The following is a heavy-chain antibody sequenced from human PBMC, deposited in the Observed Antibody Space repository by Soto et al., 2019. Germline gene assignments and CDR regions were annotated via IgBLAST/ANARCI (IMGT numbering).Heavy chain of an antibody. CDR3: ARSKAVITILRGLIITSYYFDY. CDR2: IHSSGST. V-gene: IGHV4-4*09. D-gene: IGHD3-10*01. CDR1: GDSISGYH. J-gene: IGHJ4*02. Sequence: PSETLSLTCSVSGDSISGYHWSWIRQPPGMGLEWIGNIHSSGSTNFNPSLKSRVTMSIDTSKNQFSLKLSSMTATDTALYYCARSKAVITILRGLIITSYYFDYWGQGTLVTVSS.